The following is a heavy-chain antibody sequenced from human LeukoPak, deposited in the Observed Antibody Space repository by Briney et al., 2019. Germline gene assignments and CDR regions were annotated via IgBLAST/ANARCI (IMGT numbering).Heavy chain of an antibody. V-gene: IGHV1-8*01. J-gene: IGHJ4*02. Sequence: ASVKVSCKASGYTFTSNDINWVRQATGQGLEWMGWMNPNSGNTGYAQKFQGRVTMTRNTSISTAYMELSSLRSEDTAVYYCARVPSYYYDSSGYYDYWGQGTLVTVSS. D-gene: IGHD3-22*01. CDR3: ARVPSYYYDSSGYYDY. CDR1: GYTFTSND. CDR2: MNPNSGNT.